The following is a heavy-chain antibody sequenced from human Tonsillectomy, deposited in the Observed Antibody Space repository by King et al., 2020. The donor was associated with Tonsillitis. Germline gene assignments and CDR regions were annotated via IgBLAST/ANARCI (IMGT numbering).Heavy chain of an antibody. Sequence: VQLVESGGGVVQPGGSLRLSCAASGFPFSKYGIYWVRQAPGKGPEWVTSIGNDGKKKYYGDSVKGRFTISRDNSKNTIYVQMNGLTVEDTAVYYCAKGVGADYSDTYDALEMWGQGTMVTVSS. D-gene: IGHD4-17*01. CDR3: AKGVGADYSDTYDALEM. CDR2: IGNDGKKK. J-gene: IGHJ3*02. CDR1: GFPFSKYG. V-gene: IGHV3-30*02.